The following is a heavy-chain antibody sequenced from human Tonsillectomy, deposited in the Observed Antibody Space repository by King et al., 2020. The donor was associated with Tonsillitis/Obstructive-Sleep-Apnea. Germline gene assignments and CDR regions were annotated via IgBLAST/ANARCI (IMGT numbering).Heavy chain of an antibody. CDR1: GFTFSSYA. J-gene: IGHJ4*02. D-gene: IGHD2-21*02. Sequence: VQLVESGGGVVQPGRSLRLSCAASGFTFSSYAMHWVRQAPGKGLEWVAVISYDGSNKYYADSVKGRFTISRDNSKNTLYLQMNSLRAEDTAVYYCARDLLEIVVVTANNLGYFDYWGQGTLVTVSS. CDR3: ARDLLEIVVVTANNLGYFDY. CDR2: ISYDGSNK. V-gene: IGHV3-30*04.